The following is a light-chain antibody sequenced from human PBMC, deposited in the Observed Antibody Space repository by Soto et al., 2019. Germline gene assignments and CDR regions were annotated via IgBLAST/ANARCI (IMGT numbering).Light chain of an antibody. CDR2: DAS. J-gene: IGKJ1*01. Sequence: DIQMTQSPSTLSASIGARVPITCRASQSISRWLAWYQQKPGKAPKVLIYDASRLESGVPSRFSGSGSGTEFTLTISSLQPDDFATYYCQQYNSYSPTWTFGRGTKVDIK. CDR3: QQYNSYSPTWT. CDR1: QSISRW. V-gene: IGKV1-5*01.